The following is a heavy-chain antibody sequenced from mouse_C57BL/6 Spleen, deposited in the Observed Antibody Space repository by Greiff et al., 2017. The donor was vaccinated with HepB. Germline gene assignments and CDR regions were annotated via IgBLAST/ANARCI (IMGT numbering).Heavy chain of an antibody. CDR2: IYPGSGST. D-gene: IGHD1-1*01. Sequence: QVQLQQPGAELVKPGASVKMSCKASGYTFTSYWITWVKQRPGQGLEWIGDIYPGSGSTNYNEKFKSKATLTVDTSSSTAYMQLSSLSSEDSAFYYCAREDYGSSYAAYWGQGTLVTVSA. V-gene: IGHV1-55*01. CDR3: AREDYGSSYAAY. CDR1: GYTFTSYW. J-gene: IGHJ3*01.